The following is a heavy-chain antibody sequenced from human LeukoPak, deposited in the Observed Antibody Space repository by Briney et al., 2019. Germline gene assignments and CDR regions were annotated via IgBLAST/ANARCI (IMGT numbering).Heavy chain of an antibody. Sequence: GGSLRLSCAASGFTFSSYGMHWVRQAPGKGLEWVAVISYDGSNKYYADSVKGRFTISRDNSKNTLYLRMNSLRAEDTAVYYCAKDRAYYYDSSGYSNYYFDYWGQGTLVTVSS. CDR1: GFTFSSYG. CDR3: AKDRAYYYDSSGYSNYYFDY. J-gene: IGHJ4*02. CDR2: ISYDGSNK. D-gene: IGHD3-22*01. V-gene: IGHV3-30*18.